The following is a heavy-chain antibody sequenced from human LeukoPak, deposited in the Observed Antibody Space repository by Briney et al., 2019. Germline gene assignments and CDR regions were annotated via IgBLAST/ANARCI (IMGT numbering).Heavy chain of an antibody. CDR2: IYYSGST. V-gene: IGHV4-39*01. D-gene: IGHD3-3*01. CDR1: GGSISSSSYY. Sequence: PSETLSLTCTVPGGSISSSSYYWGWIRQPPGKGLEWIGSIYYSGSTYYNPSLKSRLTISVDTSKNQFSLKLSSVTAADTAVYYCARHSYEYYDFWSGYSTGNYYYMDVWGKGTTVTVSS. CDR3: ARHSYEYYDFWSGYSTGNYYYMDV. J-gene: IGHJ6*03.